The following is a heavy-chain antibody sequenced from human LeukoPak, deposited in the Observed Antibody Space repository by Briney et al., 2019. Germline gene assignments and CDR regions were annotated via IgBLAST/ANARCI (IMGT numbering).Heavy chain of an antibody. CDR2: INPNSGGT. D-gene: IGHD3-22*01. Sequence: ASVKVSCKASGYTLTGYYMHWVRQAPGQGLEWMGRINPNSGGTNYAQKFQGRVTMTRDTSISTAYMELSRLRSDDTAVYYCARASHYYDSSGYSYWGQGTLVTVSS. CDR1: GYTLTGYY. CDR3: ARASHYYDSSGYSY. V-gene: IGHV1-2*06. J-gene: IGHJ4*02.